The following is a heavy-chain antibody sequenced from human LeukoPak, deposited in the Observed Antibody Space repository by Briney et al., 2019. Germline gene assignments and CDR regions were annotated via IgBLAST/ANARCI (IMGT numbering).Heavy chain of an antibody. CDR3: VKVAKYYYGSETYYFFEH. Sequence: GGTLRLSCAASGFTFSSYGMSWVRQAPGKGLEWVSAISGNGGSTYYADSVKGRFTISRDNAKNSLDLQMNSLRVEDTAIYYCVKVAKYYYGSETYYFFEHWGQGTPVTASS. D-gene: IGHD3-10*01. J-gene: IGHJ4*02. CDR1: GFTFSSYG. V-gene: IGHV3-23*01. CDR2: ISGNGGST.